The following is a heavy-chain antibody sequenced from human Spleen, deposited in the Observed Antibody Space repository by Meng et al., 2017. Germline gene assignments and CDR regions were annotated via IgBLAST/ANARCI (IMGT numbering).Heavy chain of an antibody. V-gene: IGHV3-7*01. CDR2: IKEDGSKI. D-gene: IGHD1-1*01. CDR1: GFMFSSYW. CDR3: TNDRLNH. Sequence: GESLKISCAASGFMFSSYWMSWVRQAPGKGLEWVANIKEDGSKIFYVDSVKGRFTVSRDNAKNSVFLQMNSLRAEDTAVYYCTNDRLNHWGQGTLVTVSS. J-gene: IGHJ1*01.